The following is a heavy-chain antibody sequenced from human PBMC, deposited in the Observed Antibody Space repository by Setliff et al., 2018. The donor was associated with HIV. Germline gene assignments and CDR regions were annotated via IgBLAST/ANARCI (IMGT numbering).Heavy chain of an antibody. CDR3: TGPAIAAAGPLEYYYSYSMAV. CDR2: ISFRGST. CDR1: GDSVSGPNYN. J-gene: IGHJ6*02. V-gene: IGHV4-39*01. Sequence: SETLSLTCAVSGDSVSGPNYNWGWIRQPPGKGLEWIGTISFRGSTSYNPSLKSRVTISLDTSKSQFPLHLNSVTAADAAVYYCTGPAIAAAGPLEYYYSYSMAVWGQGTTVTVSS. D-gene: IGHD6-13*01.